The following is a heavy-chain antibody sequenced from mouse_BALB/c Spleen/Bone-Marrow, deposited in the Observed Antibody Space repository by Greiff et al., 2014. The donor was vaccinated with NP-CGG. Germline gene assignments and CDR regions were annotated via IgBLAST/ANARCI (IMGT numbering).Heavy chain of an antibody. CDR3: TIYYGSSPYWYFDV. CDR1: GYTFTSYW. CDR2: INPSNGGT. Sequence: VQLQQSGAELVKPGTSVKLSCKASGYTFTSYWTHWVKLRPGQGFEWIGEINPSNGGTNYNEKCKRKATLTVDKSSSTAYMQLSSLTSEDSAVYYCTIYYGSSPYWYFDVWAAGTTVTVSS. J-gene: IGHJ1*01. V-gene: IGHV1S16*01. D-gene: IGHD1-1*01.